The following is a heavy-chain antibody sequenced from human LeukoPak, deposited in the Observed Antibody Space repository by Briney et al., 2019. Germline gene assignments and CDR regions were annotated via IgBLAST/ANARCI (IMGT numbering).Heavy chain of an antibody. CDR1: GFTFSSYS. CDR2: ITNSSSYI. D-gene: IGHD1-26*01. CDR3: ARVLSGATNINYYYCYMDV. J-gene: IGHJ6*03. V-gene: IGHV3-21*01. Sequence: WGSLRLSCAASGFTFSSYSMNWVRQAPGKGLEWVSSITNSSSYINYADSATARFPISRDNAKNSVYLPMNSLRGEDTVVYYCARVLSGATNINYYYCYMDVWGKGTTVTASS.